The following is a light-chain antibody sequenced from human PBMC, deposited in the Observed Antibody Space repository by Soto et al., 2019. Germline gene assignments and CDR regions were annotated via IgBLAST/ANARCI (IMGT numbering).Light chain of an antibody. CDR2: SNN. CDR1: SSNIGSNT. Sequence: QSVLTQPPSASGAPGQRVTISCSGSSSNIGSNTVNWYQQFPGTAPRVLMYSNNQRPSGVPDPFSGSKSGTSVFLAISGLQSDDEADYYCAAWDDSLDGPVFGGGTKLTVL. V-gene: IGLV1-44*01. J-gene: IGLJ3*02. CDR3: AAWDDSLDGPV.